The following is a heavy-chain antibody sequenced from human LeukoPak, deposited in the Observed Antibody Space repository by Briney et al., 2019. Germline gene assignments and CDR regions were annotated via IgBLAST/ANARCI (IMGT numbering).Heavy chain of an antibody. CDR2: FSATDGSA. CDR1: GFTFSSYA. Sequence: GGSLRLSCAASGFTFSSYAMTWVRQAPGKGLEWVSAFSATDGSAQYAESVEGRFTISRDNSKNTLFLQMYSLGAEDTAVYYCARAKIAAAGTGAFDVWGQGTLVTVSS. J-gene: IGHJ3*01. CDR3: ARAKIAAAGTGAFDV. D-gene: IGHD6-13*01. V-gene: IGHV3-23*01.